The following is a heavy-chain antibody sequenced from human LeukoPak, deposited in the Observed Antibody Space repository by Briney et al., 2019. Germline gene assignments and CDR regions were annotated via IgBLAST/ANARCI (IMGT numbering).Heavy chain of an antibody. V-gene: IGHV4-30-4*08. CDR2: IYYSGST. D-gene: IGHD1-26*01. CDR1: GGSISSGDYY. Sequence: PSQTLSLTCTVSGGSISSGDYYWSWIRQPPGKGLEWIGYIYYSGSTYYSPSLKSRVTISVDTSKNQFSLKLSSVTAADTAVYYCARDHLGIVGAGGEDYFDYWGQGTLATVSS. CDR3: ARDHLGIVGAGGEDYFDY. J-gene: IGHJ4*02.